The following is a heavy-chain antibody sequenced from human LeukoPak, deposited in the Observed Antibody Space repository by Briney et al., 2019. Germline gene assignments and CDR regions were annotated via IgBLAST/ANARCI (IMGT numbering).Heavy chain of an antibody. CDR1: GHSSTRGYY. D-gene: IGHD1-14*01. CDR2: FFQSEKS. Sequence: SETLSLTCALSGHSSTRGYYWAWFRPSPGKGLEWIATFFQSEKSFYNASLKSRVIMSLDTSKSQFSLNLTSMTAADADVYSCARVLPVPYHLDSWGQGTHVTVSS. CDR3: ARVLPVPYHLDS. V-gene: IGHV4-38-2*01. J-gene: IGHJ4*02.